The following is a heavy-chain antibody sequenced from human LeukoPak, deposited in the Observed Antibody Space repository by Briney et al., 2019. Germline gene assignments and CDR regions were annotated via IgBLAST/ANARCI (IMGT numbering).Heavy chain of an antibody. CDR3: AKDSNWLLIDD. D-gene: IGHD3-22*01. CDR1: GFTFTTYG. CDR2: IGGSCIRK. Sequence: PGGSVRLSCSASGFTFTTYGMNWVRQAPGKGLEGVSGIGGSCIRKYYADSVKGRFIISRDNSRNTLHLEMNSLRDEDTAVYYCAKDSNWLLIDDWGQGTLVTVSS. J-gene: IGHJ4*02. V-gene: IGHV3-23*01.